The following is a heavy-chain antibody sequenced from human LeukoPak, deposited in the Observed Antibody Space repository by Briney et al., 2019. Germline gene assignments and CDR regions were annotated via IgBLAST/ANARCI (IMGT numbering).Heavy chain of an antibody. Sequence: GESLKISCKGSGYSFTSYWIGWVRQMPGKGLEWMGIIYPGDSDTRYSPSFQGQVTISADKSISTAYLQWSSMKASDNAMNYCARPLRAVAGTADYYYYMDVWGKGTTVTVSS. D-gene: IGHD6-19*01. CDR2: IYPGDSDT. V-gene: IGHV5-51*01. CDR3: ARPLRAVAGTADYYYYMDV. J-gene: IGHJ6*03. CDR1: GYSFTSYW.